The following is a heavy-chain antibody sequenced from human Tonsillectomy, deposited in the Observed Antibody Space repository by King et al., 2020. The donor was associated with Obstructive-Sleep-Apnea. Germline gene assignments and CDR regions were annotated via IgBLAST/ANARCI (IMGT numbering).Heavy chain of an antibody. CDR1: GDSISTYY. V-gene: IGHV4-59*01. CDR3: AREVRRQWLASYYFDD. D-gene: IGHD6-19*01. J-gene: IGHJ4*02. CDR2: IDHSGST. Sequence: VQLQESGPGLVKPSETLSLTCSVSGDSISTYYWTWIRQSPGKGLVWIGYIDHSGSTNYNPSLKSRVTISADTSKNQFSLRLSSVTAADTAVYYCAREVRRQWLASYYFDDWGQGTLVTVSS.